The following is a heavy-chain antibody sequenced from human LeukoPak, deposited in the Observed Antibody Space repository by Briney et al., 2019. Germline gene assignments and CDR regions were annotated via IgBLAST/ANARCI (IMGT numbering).Heavy chain of an antibody. J-gene: IGHJ4*02. V-gene: IGHV1-2*02. D-gene: IGHD3-22*01. CDR2: INPNSGGT. CDR1: GYTFTGYY. CDR3: ARDLVGAYYDSSGYYEFDY. Sequence: ASVKVSCKASGYTFTGYYMHWVRQAPGQGLEWMGWINPNSGGTNYAQKLQGRVTMTTDTSTSTAYMELRSLRSDDTAVYYCARDLVGAYYDSSGYYEFDYWGQGTLVTVSS.